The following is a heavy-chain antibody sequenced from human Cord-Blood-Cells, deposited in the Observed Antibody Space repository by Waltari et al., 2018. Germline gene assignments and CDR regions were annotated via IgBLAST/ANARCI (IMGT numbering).Heavy chain of an antibody. J-gene: IGHJ2*01. CDR2: IYYSGST. CDR1: GGSISSRSYY. V-gene: IGHV4-39*02. Sequence: QLQLQESGPGLVKPSETLSLTCTVSGGSISSRSYYWGWSRQPPGKGLEWIGSIYYSGSTYYNPSLKSRVTISVDTSKNQFSLKLSSVTAADTAVYYCAREGILGTVGYWYFDLWGRGTLVTVSS. D-gene: IGHD2-8*02. CDR3: AREGILGTVGYWYFDL.